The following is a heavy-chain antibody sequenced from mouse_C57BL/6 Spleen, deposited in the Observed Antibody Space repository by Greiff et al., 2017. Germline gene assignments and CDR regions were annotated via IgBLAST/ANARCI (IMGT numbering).Heavy chain of an antibody. Sequence: QVQLQQSGAELVRPGTSVKVSCKASGYAFTNYLIEWVKQRPGQGLEWIGVINPGSGGTNYNEKFKGKATLTADKSSSTAYMQLSSLTSEDSAVYFCARSYYDYYEEDYYAMDYWGQGTSVTVSS. CDR1: GYAFTNYL. CDR2: INPGSGGT. J-gene: IGHJ4*01. D-gene: IGHD2-4*01. V-gene: IGHV1-54*01. CDR3: ARSYYDYYEEDYYAMDY.